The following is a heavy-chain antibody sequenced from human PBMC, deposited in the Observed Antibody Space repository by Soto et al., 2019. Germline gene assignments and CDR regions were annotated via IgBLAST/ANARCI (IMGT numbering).Heavy chain of an antibody. J-gene: IGHJ6*02. D-gene: IGHD5-12*01. Sequence: GESLKTSCQGPGYIFTTYWIGWVRQMPGKGLEWMGISYPTDSDTRYSPSFQGQVTISADKSITTAYLQWSSLRASDTAVYYCARSGYSSHGMDVWGQGTTVTVSS. V-gene: IGHV5-51*01. CDR2: SYPTDSDT. CDR3: ARSGYSSHGMDV. CDR1: GYIFTTYW.